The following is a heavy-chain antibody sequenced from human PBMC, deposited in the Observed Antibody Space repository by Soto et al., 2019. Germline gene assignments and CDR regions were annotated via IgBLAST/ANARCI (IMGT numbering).Heavy chain of an antibody. CDR1: GFPFSSYG. D-gene: IGHD6-13*01. CDR2: IWYDGSNK. CDR3: ARGWSALNYLDY. Sequence: PGGSLRLSCAASGFPFSSYGMDWVRQAPGKGLEWVAVIWYDGSNKYYADSVKGRFTISRDNSKNTLSLQMDSLRAEDTAVYYCARGWSALNYLDYWGQGTLVTVSS. J-gene: IGHJ4*02. V-gene: IGHV3-33*01.